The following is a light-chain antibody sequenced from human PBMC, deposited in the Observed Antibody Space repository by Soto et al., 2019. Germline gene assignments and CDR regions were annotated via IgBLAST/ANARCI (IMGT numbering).Light chain of an antibody. CDR1: QSVSSSY. CDR2: DAS. V-gene: IGKV3-20*01. J-gene: IGKJ3*01. CDR3: QHYAMSPPFT. Sequence: EIVLTQSPGTLSLSPGERATLSCRASQSVSSSYLGWYQQKPGQAPRLLIYDASSRATGVPDRFSGGGSGTDFTRTISRLEPEDFAVYYCQHYAMSPPFTFGPGTKVDIK.